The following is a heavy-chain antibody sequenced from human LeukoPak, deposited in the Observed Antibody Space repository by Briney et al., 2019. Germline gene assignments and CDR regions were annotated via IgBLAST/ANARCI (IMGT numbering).Heavy chain of an antibody. J-gene: IGHJ4*02. CDR1: GFTFSSYW. CDR2: IKQYGSEK. Sequence: GGSLRLSCASSGFTFSSYWMSWVRQAPGKGLEWVANIKQYGSEKYYVDSVKGRFTISRDNAKNSLYLQMNSLRAEDTAVYYCARDPTHYYDSSGYQRDYWGQGTLVTVSS. CDR3: ARDPTHYYDSSGYQRDY. D-gene: IGHD3-22*01. V-gene: IGHV3-7*01.